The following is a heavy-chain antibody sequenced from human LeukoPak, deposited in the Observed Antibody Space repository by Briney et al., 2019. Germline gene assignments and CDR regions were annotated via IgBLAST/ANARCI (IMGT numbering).Heavy chain of an antibody. CDR2: IYDSGYT. V-gene: IGHV4-59*12. J-gene: IGHJ4*02. CDR3: ARVSSSWQTIDY. CDR1: GGSISSYY. Sequence: SETLSLTCTVSGGSISSYYWSWIRQPPGKGLEWIGYIYDSGYTNYNPSLKSRVTISVDTSKNQFSLKLSSVTAADTAVYYCARVSSSWQTIDYWGQGTLVTVSS. D-gene: IGHD6-13*01.